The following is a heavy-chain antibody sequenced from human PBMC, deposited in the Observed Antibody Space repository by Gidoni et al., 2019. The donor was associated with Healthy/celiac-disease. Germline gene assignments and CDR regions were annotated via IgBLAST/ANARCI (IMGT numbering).Heavy chain of an antibody. D-gene: IGHD1-26*01. J-gene: IGHJ3*02. V-gene: IGHV1-2*02. CDR1: GYTFTGYY. Sequence: QVQLVQSGAEVKKPGASVKVSCKASGYTFTGYYMHWVRQAPGQGLEWMGWINPNSGGTNYAQKFQGRVTMTRDTSISTAYMELSRLRSDDTAVYYCARGSRSIVGADHAFDIRGQGTMVTVSS. CDR2: INPNSGGT. CDR3: ARGSRSIVGADHAFDI.